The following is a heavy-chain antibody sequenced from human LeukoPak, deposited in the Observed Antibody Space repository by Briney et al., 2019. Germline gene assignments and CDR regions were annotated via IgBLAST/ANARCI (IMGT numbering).Heavy chain of an antibody. CDR3: ARVTYYDSSGYRWTFDY. V-gene: IGHV4-34*01. CDR2: INHSGST. Sequence: SETLSLTCAVYGGSFSGYYWSWIRQPPGKGLEWIGEINHSGSTNYNPSLKSRVTISVDTSKNQFSLKLSSVTAADTAVYYCARVTYYDSSGYRWTFDYWGQGTLVTVSS. J-gene: IGHJ4*02. CDR1: GGSFSGYY. D-gene: IGHD3-22*01.